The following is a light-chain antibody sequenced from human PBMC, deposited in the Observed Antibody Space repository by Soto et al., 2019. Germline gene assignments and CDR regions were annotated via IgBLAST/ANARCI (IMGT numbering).Light chain of an antibody. J-gene: IGKJ4*01. CDR1: QSVSSN. CDR3: QQYNNWPIT. CDR2: GAS. V-gene: IGKV3D-15*01. Sequence: EIVMTQSPATLSVSPGERATLSCRASQSVSSNLAWYQQKPGQVPRLLIYGASTRATGIPARFSGSGSGTEFTLTISSLQSEDFAVYYWQQYNNWPITFGGGTKVEIK.